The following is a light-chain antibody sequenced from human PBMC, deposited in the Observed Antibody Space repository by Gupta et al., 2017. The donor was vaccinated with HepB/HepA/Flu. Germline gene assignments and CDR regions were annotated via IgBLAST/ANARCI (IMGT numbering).Light chain of an antibody. Sequence: QSALTQPTSVSGSPEQSITFSCTGTSSDVGNYNLVSWYQQHPDKAPKLMIYEVNKRPSGVSNRFSGSKSGNLASLTISGLQAEDEADYYCCSYAGSSTYVFGTGTKVTVL. V-gene: IGLV2-23*02. CDR2: EVN. CDR1: SSDVGNYNL. CDR3: CSYAGSSTYV. J-gene: IGLJ1*01.